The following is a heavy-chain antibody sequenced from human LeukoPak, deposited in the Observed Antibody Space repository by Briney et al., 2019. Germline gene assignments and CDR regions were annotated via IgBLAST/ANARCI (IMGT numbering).Heavy chain of an antibody. J-gene: IGHJ2*01. CDR2: IIASGGST. CDR1: GFTFSGYT. V-gene: IGHV3-23*01. Sequence: PGGSLRVSCVASGFTFSGYTLSWGRQAPGKGLEWVSTIIASGGSTYYAESVKGRFSISRDNSKNTLYVQMHSLRAEDTAVYYCAKVPDGSPRGYWYFDLWGGGSMITVSS. D-gene: IGHD5-24*01. CDR3: AKVPDGSPRGYWYFDL.